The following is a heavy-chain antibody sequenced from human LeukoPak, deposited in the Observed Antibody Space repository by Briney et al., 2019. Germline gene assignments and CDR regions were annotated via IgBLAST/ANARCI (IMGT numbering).Heavy chain of an antibody. CDR1: GYSNSRGYY. D-gene: IGHD6-13*01. V-gene: IGHV4-38-2*02. CDR2: IYHSGSS. Sequence: SETLSLXCTVSGYSNSRGYYWGWNLQPPGKGLAWIGAIYHSGSSYYNPPLKSRVTISVDTSKNQLSLKLTSVTAADTAVYYCARADWGQQLGPPDNWGQGTLVTVSS. CDR3: ARADWGQQLGPPDN. J-gene: IGHJ4*02.